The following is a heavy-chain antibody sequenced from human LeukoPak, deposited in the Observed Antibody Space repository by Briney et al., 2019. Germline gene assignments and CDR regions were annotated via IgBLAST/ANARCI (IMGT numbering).Heavy chain of an antibody. CDR2: INPNSGGT. V-gene: IGHV1-2*02. CDR1: GYTFTGYY. D-gene: IGHD5-18*01. Sequence: ASVKVSCKASGYTFTGYYMDWVRQAPGQGLEWMGWINPNSGGTNYAQKFQGRVTMTRDTSISTAHMELSRLRSDDTAVYYCARVTAMAADYWGQGTLVTVSS. CDR3: ARVTAMAADY. J-gene: IGHJ4*02.